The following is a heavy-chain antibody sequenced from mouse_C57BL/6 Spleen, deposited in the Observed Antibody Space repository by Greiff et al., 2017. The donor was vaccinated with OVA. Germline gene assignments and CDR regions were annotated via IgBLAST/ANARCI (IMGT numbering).Heavy chain of an antibody. CDR3: ARPHYSNYWFAY. CDR1: GFTFSSYA. D-gene: IGHD2-5*01. CDR2: ISDGGSYT. J-gene: IGHJ3*01. V-gene: IGHV5-4*03. Sequence: EVKLMESGGGLVKPGGSLKLSCAASGFTFSSYAMSWVRQTPEKRLEWVATISDGGSYTYYPDNVKGRFTISRDNAKNNLYLQMSHLKSEDTAMYYCARPHYSNYWFAYWGQGTLVTVSA.